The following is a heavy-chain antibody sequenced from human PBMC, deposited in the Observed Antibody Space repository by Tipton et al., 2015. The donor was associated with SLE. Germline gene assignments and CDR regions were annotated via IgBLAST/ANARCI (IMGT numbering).Heavy chain of an antibody. Sequence: TLSLTCSVSGYTNSSGYYWRWIRQPPGKELEWIGSFHHSGSTYYNPSLKSRVTMSVDTAKNQFSLKLISVTAADTAVYYCARELDSFDIRSQGPLVTVSS. CDR1: GYTNSSGYY. CDR3: ARELDSFDI. V-gene: IGHV4-38-2*02. CDR2: FHHSGST. J-gene: IGHJ3*02.